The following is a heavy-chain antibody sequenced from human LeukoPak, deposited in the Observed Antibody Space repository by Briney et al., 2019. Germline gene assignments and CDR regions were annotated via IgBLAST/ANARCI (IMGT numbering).Heavy chain of an antibody. Sequence: SETLSLTCAVYGGSFSGYYWSWIRQPPGKGLEWIGEINHSGSTNYNPSLKSRVTISVDTSKNQFSLKLSSVTAADTAVYYCAKDANAYTMVQQLEDYWGQGTLVTVSS. D-gene: IGHD6-13*01. V-gene: IGHV4-34*01. J-gene: IGHJ4*02. CDR2: INHSGST. CDR3: AKDANAYTMVQQLEDY. CDR1: GGSFSGYY.